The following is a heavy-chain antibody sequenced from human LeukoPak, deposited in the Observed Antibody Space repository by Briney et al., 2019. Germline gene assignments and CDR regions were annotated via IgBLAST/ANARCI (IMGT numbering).Heavy chain of an antibody. CDR1: GFTFSDYY. CDR2: ISSSGSTI. J-gene: IGHJ4*02. D-gene: IGHD6-13*01. V-gene: IGHV3-11*04. CDR3: ARESASSPYFDY. Sequence: GGSLRLSCAASGFTFSDYYMSWIRQAPGKGLEWVSYISSSGSTIYYADSVKGRFTISRDNAKNSLYLQMNSLRGEDTAVYYCARESASSPYFDYWGQGTLVTVSS.